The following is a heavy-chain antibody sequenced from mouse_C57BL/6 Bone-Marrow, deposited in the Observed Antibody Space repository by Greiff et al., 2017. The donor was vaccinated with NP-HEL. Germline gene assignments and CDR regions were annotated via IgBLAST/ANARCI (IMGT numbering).Heavy chain of an antibody. CDR2: INPSSGYT. CDR1: GYTFTSHW. CDR3: ARRRDFYGNFFAY. V-gene: IGHV1-7*01. Sequence: VQLKQSGAELAKPGASVKLSCKASGYTFTSHWMHWVKQRPGQGLEWIGYINPSSGYTKYNQKFKDKATLTADKSSSTAYMQLSSLTYEDSAVYYCARRRDFYGNFFAYWGQGTLVTVSA. J-gene: IGHJ3*01. D-gene: IGHD2-1*01.